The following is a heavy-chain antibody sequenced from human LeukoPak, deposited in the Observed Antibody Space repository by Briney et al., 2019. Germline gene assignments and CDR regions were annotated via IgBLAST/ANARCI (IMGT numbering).Heavy chain of an antibody. CDR3: ARAPIVGAFSFDY. Sequence: PSETLSLTCTVSGGSISSSSYYWGWIRQPPGKGLEWIGSIYYSGSTYYNPSLKSRVTISVDRSKNQFSLKLSSVTAADTAVYYCARAPIVGAFSFDYWGQGTLVTVSS. CDR2: IYYSGST. V-gene: IGHV4-39*07. J-gene: IGHJ4*02. D-gene: IGHD1-26*01. CDR1: GGSISSSSYY.